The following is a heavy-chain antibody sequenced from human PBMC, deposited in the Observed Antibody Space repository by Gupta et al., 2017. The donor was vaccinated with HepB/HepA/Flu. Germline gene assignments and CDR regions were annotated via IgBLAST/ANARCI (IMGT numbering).Heavy chain of an antibody. J-gene: IGHJ5*02. CDR1: GGTFSSYA. V-gene: IGHV1-69*04. D-gene: IGHD3-3*01. Sequence: QVQLVQSGAEVKKPGSSVKVSCKASGGTFSSYAISWVRQAPGQGLEWMGRIIPILGIANYAQKFQGRVTITADKSTSTAYMELSSLRSEDTAVYYCARGLQNDFWSGNKNWFDPWGQGTLVTVSS. CDR3: ARGLQNDFWSGNKNWFDP. CDR2: IIPILGIA.